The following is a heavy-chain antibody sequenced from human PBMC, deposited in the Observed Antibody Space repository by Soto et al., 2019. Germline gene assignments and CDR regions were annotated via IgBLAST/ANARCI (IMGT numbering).Heavy chain of an antibody. Sequence: ASVKVSCKASGYSFTNNDGRWVRQATGQGLEWMGWMNPGSGDTGYAQKFQGRVTMTRDISIATAYMELSSLRSDDTAIYYCARMATFGSLNWFDPWGQGTLVTVSS. D-gene: IGHD3-16*01. CDR2: MNPGSGDT. V-gene: IGHV1-8*01. CDR1: GYSFTNND. CDR3: ARMATFGSLNWFDP. J-gene: IGHJ5*02.